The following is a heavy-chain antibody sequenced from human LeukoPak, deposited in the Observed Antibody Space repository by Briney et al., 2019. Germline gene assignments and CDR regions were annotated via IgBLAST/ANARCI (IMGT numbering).Heavy chain of an antibody. Sequence: QPGGSLRLSCAASGFTFSSYGMHWVRQAPGKVLEWVAFIRYDGSNKYYADSVKGRFTISRDNSKNTLYLQMNSLRAEDTAVYYCAKEPPQYYDFWSGFWFDPWGQGTLVTVSS. D-gene: IGHD3-3*01. CDR3: AKEPPQYYDFWSGFWFDP. J-gene: IGHJ5*02. V-gene: IGHV3-30*02. CDR1: GFTFSSYG. CDR2: IRYDGSNK.